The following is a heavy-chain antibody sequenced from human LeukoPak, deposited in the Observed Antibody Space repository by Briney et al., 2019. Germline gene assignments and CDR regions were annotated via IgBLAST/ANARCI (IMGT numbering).Heavy chain of an antibody. Sequence: GGSLRLSCGASGFTFSSYGMHWVRQAPGKGLEWVAFKRYDGSSKYYGDSVKGRFTISRDNSKNTLYLQMNSLRAEDTAVYYCATSGITMVRSTWFDPWGQGTLVTVSS. CDR3: ATSGITMVRSTWFDP. CDR2: KRYDGSSK. CDR1: GFTFSSYG. D-gene: IGHD3-10*01. V-gene: IGHV3-30*02. J-gene: IGHJ5*02.